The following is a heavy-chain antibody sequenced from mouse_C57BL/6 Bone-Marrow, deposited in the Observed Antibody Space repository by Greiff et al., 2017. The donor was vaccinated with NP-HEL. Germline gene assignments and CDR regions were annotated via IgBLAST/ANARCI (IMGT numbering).Heavy chain of an antibody. D-gene: IGHD3-2*02. CDR2: IRSKSNNYAT. Sequence: EVMLVESGGGLVQPKGSLKLSCAASGFSFNTYAMNWVRQAPGKGLEWVARIRSKSNNYATYYADSVKDRFTISRDDSESMLYLQMNNLKTEDTAMYYCVRQGEDSSGYDYWGQGTTLTVSS. J-gene: IGHJ2*01. V-gene: IGHV10-1*01. CDR3: VRQGEDSSGYDY. CDR1: GFSFNTYA.